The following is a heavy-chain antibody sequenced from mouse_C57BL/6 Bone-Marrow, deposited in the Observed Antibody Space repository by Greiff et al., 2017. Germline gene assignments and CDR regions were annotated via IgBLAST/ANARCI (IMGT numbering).Heavy chain of an antibody. D-gene: IGHD1-1*02. J-gene: IGHJ1*03. CDR2: IRSKSNNYAT. CDR3: VRGGRYFDV. CDR1: GFSFNTYA. Sequence: VQLKESGGGLVQPKGSLKLSCAASGFSFNTYAMNWVRQAPGKGLDWVARIRSKSNNYATYYADSVKDRFTISRDDSESMLYLQMNNLKTEDTAMYYCVRGGRYFDVWGTGTTVTVSS. V-gene: IGHV10-1*01.